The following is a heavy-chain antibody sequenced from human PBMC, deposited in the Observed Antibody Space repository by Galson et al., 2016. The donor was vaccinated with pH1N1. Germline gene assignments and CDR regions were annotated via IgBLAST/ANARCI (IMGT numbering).Heavy chain of an antibody. J-gene: IGHJ3*02. CDR2: ISWNRGAI. CDR3: VKDRAFYYDSSGYDYAFDI. Sequence: SLRLSCAASGFTFEDFALHWVRQGPGKGLEWVSGISWNRGAIDYAESVKGRFTISRDNAKNSLYLQMDSLRAEDTAFYYCVKDRAFYYDSSGYDYAFDIWGQGTMVTVAS. D-gene: IGHD3-22*01. V-gene: IGHV3-9*01. CDR1: GFTFEDFA.